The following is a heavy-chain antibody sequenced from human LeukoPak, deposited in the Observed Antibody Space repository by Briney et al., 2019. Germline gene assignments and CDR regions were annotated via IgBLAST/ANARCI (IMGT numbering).Heavy chain of an antibody. CDR3: ARSTVTTLDYYYYYGMDV. CDR2: IYSGGST. Sequence: GGSLRLSCAASGLTVSSNYMSWVRQAPGKGLEWVSVIYSGGSTYYADSVKGRFTISRHNSKNTLYLQMNSLRAEDTAVYYCARSTVTTLDYYYYYGMDVWGQGTTVTVSS. D-gene: IGHD4-17*01. CDR1: GLTVSSNY. V-gene: IGHV3-53*04. J-gene: IGHJ6*02.